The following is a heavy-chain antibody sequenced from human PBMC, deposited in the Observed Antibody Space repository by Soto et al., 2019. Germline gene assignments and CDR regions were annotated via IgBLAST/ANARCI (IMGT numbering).Heavy chain of an antibody. D-gene: IGHD2-2*01. J-gene: IGHJ6*02. CDR1: GVSITGGDYY. V-gene: IGHV4-30-4*01. CDR3: ARDRRVTNSCSPGDSYHYGLDV. Sequence: SETLSLTCTVSGVSITGGDYYWSWIRQAPGKGLEWIGNIIYSGATSYNPSLESRVTISLDRSKNQFSLKLDSVTAADTAVYYCARDRRVTNSCSPGDSYHYGLDVWGQGTTVTVSS. CDR2: IIYSGAT.